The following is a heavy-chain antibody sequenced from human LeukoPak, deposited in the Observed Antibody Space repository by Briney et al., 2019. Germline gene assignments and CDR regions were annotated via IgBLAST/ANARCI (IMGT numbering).Heavy chain of an antibody. Sequence: KPSETLSLTCTVSGGSISSYYWSWIRQPPGKGLEWIGYIYYSGSTNYDPSLKSRVTISVDTSKNQFSLKLSSVTAAGTAVYYCARHYYGSGGGWFDPWGQGTLVTVSS. D-gene: IGHD3-10*01. V-gene: IGHV4-59*08. J-gene: IGHJ5*02. CDR2: IYYSGST. CDR1: GGSISSYY. CDR3: ARHYYGSGGGWFDP.